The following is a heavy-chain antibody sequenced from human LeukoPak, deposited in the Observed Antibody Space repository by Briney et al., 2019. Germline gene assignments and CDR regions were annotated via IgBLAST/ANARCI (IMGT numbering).Heavy chain of an antibody. V-gene: IGHV4-34*01. CDR1: GGSFSSYY. CDR3: AREGSSSDNEYNWFDP. J-gene: IGHJ5*02. D-gene: IGHD6-6*01. CDR2: INHSGST. Sequence: SETLSLTCAVYGGSFSSYYWSWIRQPPGKGLEWVGEINHSGSTNYNPSLKSRVTISVDTSKNQFSLKLSSVTAADTAVYYCAREGSSSDNEYNWFDPWGQGTLVTVSS.